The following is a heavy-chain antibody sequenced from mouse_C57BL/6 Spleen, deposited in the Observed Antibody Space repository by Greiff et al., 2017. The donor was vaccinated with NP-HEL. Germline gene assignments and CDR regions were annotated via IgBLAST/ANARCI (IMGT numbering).Heavy chain of an antibody. V-gene: IGHV2-9-1*01. CDR2: IWTGGGT. J-gene: IGHJ4*01. CDR3: ARIDYALPMDY. D-gene: IGHD1-1*01. Sequence: VKLMESGPGLVAPSQSLSITCTVSGFSLTSYAISWVRQPPGKGLEWLGVIWTGGGTNYNSALNSRLSISKDNAKSQVFLKRNSLQTDDTARYYCARIDYALPMDYWGQGTSVTVSS. CDR1: GFSLTSYA.